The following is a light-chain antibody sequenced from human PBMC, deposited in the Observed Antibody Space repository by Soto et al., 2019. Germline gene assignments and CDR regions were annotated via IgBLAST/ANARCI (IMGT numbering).Light chain of an antibody. CDR3: QQSYSTPPIT. Sequence: DIQMTQSPSSLSASVGDRVTITCRASQSISNYLNWYQQKPGKAPKLLISAASSLQSGVPSRFSGSASGTDFTLTISSLQPEDFATYYCQQSYSTPPITFGQGTRLEIK. J-gene: IGKJ5*01. CDR2: AAS. CDR1: QSISNY. V-gene: IGKV1-39*01.